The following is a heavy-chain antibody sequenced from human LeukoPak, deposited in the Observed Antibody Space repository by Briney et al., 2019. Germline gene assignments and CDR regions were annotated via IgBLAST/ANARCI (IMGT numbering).Heavy chain of an antibody. CDR1: GGSISSGGYS. D-gene: IGHD3-22*01. CDR2: IYHSGST. J-gene: IGHJ4*02. Sequence: SQTLSLTCAVSGGSISSGGYSWSWIRRPPGKGLEWIGYIYHSGSTYYNPSLKSRVTISVDRSKNQFSLKLSSVTAADTAVYYCARSSSYYDSSGYLPLLDYWGQGTLVTVSS. CDR3: ARSSSYYDSSGYLPLLDY. V-gene: IGHV4-30-2*01.